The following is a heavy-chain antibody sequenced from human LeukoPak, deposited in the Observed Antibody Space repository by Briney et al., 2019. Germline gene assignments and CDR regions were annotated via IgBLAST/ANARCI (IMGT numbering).Heavy chain of an antibody. CDR2: VYYGGST. D-gene: IGHD5-24*01. Sequence: SETLSLTCTVSGXSISSSSYYWGWIRQPPGKGLEWIGSVYYGGSTYYTPSLKSRVTISVDTTKNQFSLKLSSVTAADTAVYYCARVLRDVFDYWGQGTLVTVSS. V-gene: IGHV4-39*01. CDR3: ARVLRDVFDY. J-gene: IGHJ4*02. CDR1: GXSISSSSYY.